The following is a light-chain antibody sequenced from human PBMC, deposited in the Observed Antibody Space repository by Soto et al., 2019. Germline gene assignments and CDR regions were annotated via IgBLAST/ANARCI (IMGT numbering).Light chain of an antibody. J-gene: IGLJ1*01. CDR2: DVS. CDR1: SSDVGGYNY. CDR3: SSYTNRGTLDI. V-gene: IGLV2-14*01. Sequence: QSALTQPASVSGSPGQSITISCTATSSDVGGYNYVSWYQQHPGKAPKLMIYDVSDRPSGVSNRFSGSKSGNTASLTISGLQAEDEADYYCSSYTNRGTLDIFGTGTKLTVL.